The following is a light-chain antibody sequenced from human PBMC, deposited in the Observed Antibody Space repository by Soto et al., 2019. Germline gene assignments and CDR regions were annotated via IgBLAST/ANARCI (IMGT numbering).Light chain of an antibody. V-gene: IGLV2-8*01. Sequence: QSVLTQPPSASGSPGQSVTISCTGTSSDVGGYNYVSWYQQHPGKAPKLMFYEVSKRPSGVPDRFSGSKSGNTASLTVSGLQAEDEADYYCSSYAGSNILYVFGTGTKLTVL. J-gene: IGLJ1*01. CDR3: SSYAGSNILYV. CDR1: SSDVGGYNY. CDR2: EVS.